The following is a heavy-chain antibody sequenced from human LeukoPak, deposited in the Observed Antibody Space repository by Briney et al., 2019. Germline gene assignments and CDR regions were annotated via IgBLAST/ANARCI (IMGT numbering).Heavy chain of an antibody. J-gene: IGHJ4*02. CDR3: SKGPSNSIFGVVIWGFDY. CDR1: GFTFSSYS. V-gene: IGHV3-48*04. CDR2: IRSSSSTI. D-gene: IGHD3-3*02. Sequence: GGSLRLSCAASGFTFSSYSMNWVRQAPGKGLEWVSYIRSSSSTIYYADSVKGRFTISRDNAKNSLYLQMNSLRAEDTAVYYCSKGPSNSIFGVVIWGFDYLGQGTLVTVSS.